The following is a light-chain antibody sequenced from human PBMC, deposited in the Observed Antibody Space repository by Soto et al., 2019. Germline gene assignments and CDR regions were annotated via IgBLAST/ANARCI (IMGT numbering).Light chain of an antibody. Sequence: QSVLTQPPSASGTPGQRVTISCSGSSSNIGSNTVNWYQQLPGTAPKLLIYSNNQRPSGVPDRFSGSKSGTSASLAISGLQSXXXXDYYCAAWDDSLNGPVFGGGTKLTVL. V-gene: IGLV1-44*01. CDR1: SSNIGSNT. CDR2: SNN. CDR3: AAWDDSLNGPV. J-gene: IGLJ2*01.